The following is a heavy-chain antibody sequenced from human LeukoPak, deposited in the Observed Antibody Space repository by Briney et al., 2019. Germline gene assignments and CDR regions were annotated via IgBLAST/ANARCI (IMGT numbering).Heavy chain of an antibody. CDR1: GVSISSSNSY. D-gene: IGHD3/OR15-3a*01. CDR3: ARQTGSGLFILP. V-gene: IGHV4-39*01. Sequence: SETLSLTCTVSGVSISSSNSYWGWHRQPPGKGLVWIGGIYYSGNTYYNASLKSQVSISIDTSKNQFSLRLTSVTAADTAVYYCARQTGSGLFILPGGQGTLVTVSS. CDR2: IYYSGNT. J-gene: IGHJ4*02.